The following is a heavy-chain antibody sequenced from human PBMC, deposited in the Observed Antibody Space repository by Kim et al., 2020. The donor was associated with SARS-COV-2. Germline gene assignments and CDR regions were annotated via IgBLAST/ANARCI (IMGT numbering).Heavy chain of an antibody. Sequence: GGSLRLFCAASGFTFSDYYMSWIRQAPGKGLEWLSYISGGGSTMFYADSVKGRFTISRDNAKNSLYLQMNSLRAEDTAVYYCVRDCYSINCNSGHFDHWG. V-gene: IGHV3-11*01. J-gene: IGHJ4*01. CDR1: GFTFSDYY. CDR2: ISGGGSTM. CDR3: VRDCYSINCNSGHFDH. D-gene: IGHD3-10*01.